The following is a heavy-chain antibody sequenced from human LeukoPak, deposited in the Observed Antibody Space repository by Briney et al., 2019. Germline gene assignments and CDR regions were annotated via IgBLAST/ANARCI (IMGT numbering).Heavy chain of an antibody. J-gene: IGHJ6*02. CDR3: ARDRLDTYYDFWSGYYYYGMDV. V-gene: IGHV4-59*11. Sequence: PSETLSLTCTVSGASISSHYWSWIRQPPGKGLEWIGYIYYSGSTNYNPSLKSRVTISVDTSKNQFSLKLSSVTAADTAVYYCARDRLDTYYDFWSGYYYYGMDVWGQGTTVTVSS. D-gene: IGHD3-3*01. CDR1: GASISSHY. CDR2: IYYSGST.